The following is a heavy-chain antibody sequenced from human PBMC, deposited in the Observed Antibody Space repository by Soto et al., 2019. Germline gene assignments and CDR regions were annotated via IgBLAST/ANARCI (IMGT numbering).Heavy chain of an antibody. V-gene: IGHV3-73*01. CDR3: TRLMERITMVRGVIFSYYGMDV. Sequence: GGSLRLSCAASGFTFSGSAMHWVRQASGKGLEWVGRIRSKANSYATAYAASVKGRFTISRDDSKNTAYLQMNSLKTEDTAVYYCTRLMERITMVRGVIFSYYGMDVWGQGTTVTVSS. D-gene: IGHD3-10*01. J-gene: IGHJ6*02. CDR1: GFTFSGSA. CDR2: IRSKANSYAT.